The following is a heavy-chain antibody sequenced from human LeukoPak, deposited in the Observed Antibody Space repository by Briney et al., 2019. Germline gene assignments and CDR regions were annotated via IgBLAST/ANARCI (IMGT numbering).Heavy chain of an antibody. CDR3: AKDRDAFDI. D-gene: IGHD2-15*01. Sequence: GRSLRLSRAASGFIFSDYYMSWIRQAPGKGLEWVSYISSSSRAIYYADPVKGRFTTSRDNAENSLYLQMNSLRAEDTAVYYCAKDRDAFDIWGQGTMVTVSS. V-gene: IGHV3-11*01. J-gene: IGHJ3*02. CDR1: GFIFSDYY. CDR2: ISSSSRAI.